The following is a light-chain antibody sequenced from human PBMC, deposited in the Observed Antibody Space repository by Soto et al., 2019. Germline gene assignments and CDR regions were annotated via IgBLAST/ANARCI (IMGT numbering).Light chain of an antibody. Sequence: QTVVTQEPSFSVSPGGTVTLTCGLSSGSVSTSYYPAWYQQAPGQAPRTLIYNTYTRSSGVPDRFSGSILGTKAALTITGAQADDESDYYCVLYMGRGTWVFGGGTKLTV. CDR1: SGSVSTSYY. J-gene: IGLJ2*01. V-gene: IGLV8-61*01. CDR3: VLYMGRGTWV. CDR2: NTY.